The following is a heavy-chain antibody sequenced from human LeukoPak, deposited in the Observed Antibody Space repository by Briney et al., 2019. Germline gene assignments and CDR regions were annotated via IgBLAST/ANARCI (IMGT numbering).Heavy chain of an antibody. CDR1: GGSISSSNW. J-gene: IGHJ6*04. V-gene: IGHV4-4*02. D-gene: IGHD2-2*01. CDR3: ARLIVGGIVVVPAAMAAWLDV. Sequence: PSGTLSLTCAVSGGSISSSNWWSWVRQPPGKGLEWIGEIYHSGSTNYNPSLKSRVTISVDKSKNQFSLKLSSVTAADTAVYYCARLIVGGIVVVPAAMAAWLDVWGKGTTVTISS. CDR2: IYHSGST.